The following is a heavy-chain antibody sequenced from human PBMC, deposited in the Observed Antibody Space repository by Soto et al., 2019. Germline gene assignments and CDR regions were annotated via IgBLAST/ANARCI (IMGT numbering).Heavy chain of an antibody. V-gene: IGHV3-30*18. CDR2: ISYDGSNK. J-gene: IGHJ6*03. CDR3: AKEGVVIIDYYYYYYMDV. D-gene: IGHD3-3*01. Sequence: ESGGGVVQPGRSLRLSCAASGFTFSSYGMHWVRQAPGKGLEWVAVISYDGSNKYYADSVKGRFTISRDNSKNTLYLQMNSLRAEDTAVYYCAKEGVVIIDYYYYYYMDVWGKGTTVTVSS. CDR1: GFTFSSYG.